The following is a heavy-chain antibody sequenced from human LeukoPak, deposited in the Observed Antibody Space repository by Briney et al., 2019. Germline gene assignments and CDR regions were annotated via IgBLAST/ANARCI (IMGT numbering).Heavy chain of an antibody. V-gene: IGHV1-69*04. CDR3: ARQGNWNYD. D-gene: IGHD1-7*01. CDR2: IIPILSIE. J-gene: IGHJ4*02. Sequence: SVTVSCKASGGTFSSYAISWVRQAGGQGLEWMGRIIPILSIENYAQKFQGRLTITADKSTSTAYMELRSLRSDDPAVYYCARQGNWNYDWGQGTLVTVSS. CDR1: GGTFSSYA.